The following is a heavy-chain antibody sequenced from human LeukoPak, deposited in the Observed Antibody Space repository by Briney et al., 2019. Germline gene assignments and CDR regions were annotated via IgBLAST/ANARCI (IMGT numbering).Heavy chain of an antibody. CDR2: MYNSGST. Sequence: SETLSLTCTVSGASISSGGYYWDWIRQPPGAALEWIGNMYNSGSTHYNPSLKSRVTISVDTSNNQFSLKLTSVTAADTAIYYCARHSADNCGFDPWGQGTPVTVSS. J-gene: IGHJ5*02. CDR3: ARHSADNCGFDP. V-gene: IGHV4-39*01. CDR1: GASISSGGYY. D-gene: IGHD1-20*01.